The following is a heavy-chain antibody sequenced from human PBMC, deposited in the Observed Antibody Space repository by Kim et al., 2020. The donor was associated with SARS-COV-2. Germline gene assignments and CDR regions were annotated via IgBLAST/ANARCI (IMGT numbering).Heavy chain of an antibody. V-gene: IGHV3-53*01. J-gene: IGHJ1*01. CDR2: SGGST. Sequence: SGGSTYYADSVKGRFTISRDNSKNTLYLQMNSLRAEDTAVYYCARGGVRHWGQGTLVTVSS. CDR3: ARGGVRH. D-gene: IGHD3-10*01.